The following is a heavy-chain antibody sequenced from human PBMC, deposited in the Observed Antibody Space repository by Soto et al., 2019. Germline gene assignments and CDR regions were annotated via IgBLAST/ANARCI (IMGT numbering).Heavy chain of an antibody. CDR2: IKSKTDGGTT. V-gene: IGHV3-15*07. Sequence: PGGSLRLSCAASGFTFSNAWLNWVRQAPGKGLEWVGRIKSKTDGGTTDYAEPVKGRFAISRDDSNNMVYLQMNSLKIEDTAVYYCTTDSYSTIIIVRFDYWGHGTLVT. J-gene: IGHJ4*01. CDR1: GFTFSNAW. D-gene: IGHD3-22*01. CDR3: TTDSYSTIIIVRFDY.